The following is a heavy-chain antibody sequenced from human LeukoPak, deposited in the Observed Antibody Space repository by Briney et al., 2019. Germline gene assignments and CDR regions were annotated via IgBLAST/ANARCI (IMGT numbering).Heavy chain of an antibody. J-gene: IGHJ4*02. D-gene: IGHD6-19*01. Sequence: PGGSLRLSCAASGFTFSSYSMNWVRQAPGKGLEWVSSISSSSSYIYYADSVKGRFTISRDNARNSLYLQMNSLRAEDTAVYYCARGAYSSGWYSFDYWGQGTLVTVSS. CDR3: ARGAYSSGWYSFDY. V-gene: IGHV3-21*01. CDR1: GFTFSSYS. CDR2: ISSSSSYI.